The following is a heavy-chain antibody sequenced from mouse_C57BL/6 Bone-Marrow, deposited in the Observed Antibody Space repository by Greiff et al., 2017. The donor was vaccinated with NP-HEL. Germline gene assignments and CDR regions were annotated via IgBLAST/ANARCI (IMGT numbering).Heavy chain of an antibody. D-gene: IGHD3-2*02. V-gene: IGHV5-17*01. Sequence: EVMLVESGGGLVKPGGSLKLSCAASGFTFSDYGMHWVRQAPEKGLEWVAYISSGSSTIYYADTVKGRFTISRDNAKNTQFLQRTRLRSEDTAMYYCARATETAQATGFPYWGQGTLVTVSA. J-gene: IGHJ3*01. CDR2: ISSGSSTI. CDR1: GFTFSDYG. CDR3: ARATETAQATGFPY.